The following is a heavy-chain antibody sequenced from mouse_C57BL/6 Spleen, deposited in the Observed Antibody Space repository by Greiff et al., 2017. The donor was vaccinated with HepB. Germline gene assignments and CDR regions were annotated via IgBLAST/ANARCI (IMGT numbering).Heavy chain of an antibody. Sequence: VQLKQSGPELVKPGASVKISCKASGYTFTDYYMNWVKQSHGKSLEWIGDINPNNGGTSYNQKFKGKATLTVDKSSSTAYMELRSLTSEDSAVYYCARYSDAWDGEDYWGQGTSVTVSS. D-gene: IGHD4-1*01. CDR3: ARYSDAWDGEDY. V-gene: IGHV1-26*01. CDR2: INPNNGGT. CDR1: GYTFTDYY. J-gene: IGHJ4*01.